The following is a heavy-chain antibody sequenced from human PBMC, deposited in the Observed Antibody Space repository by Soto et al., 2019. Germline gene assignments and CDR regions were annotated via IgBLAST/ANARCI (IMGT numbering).Heavy chain of an antibody. J-gene: IGHJ6*02. V-gene: IGHV5-51*01. CDR2: IYPGDSDT. Sequence: ESMKISCKASGYSFTTDWIGWVRQMPGKGLEWMGIIYPGDSDTRYSPSFQGQVTVSADKSISTAYLQWSSLKASDTAMYYCARYFHSYSSNYLHGMDARGQGTTGTVPS. CDR1: GYSFTTDW. D-gene: IGHD5-18*01. CDR3: ARYFHSYSSNYLHGMDA.